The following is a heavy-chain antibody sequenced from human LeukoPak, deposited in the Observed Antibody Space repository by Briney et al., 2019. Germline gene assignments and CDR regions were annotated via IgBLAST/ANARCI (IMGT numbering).Heavy chain of an antibody. V-gene: IGHV4-38-2*02. Sequence: SETLSLTCTVSGYSISSGYYWGWIRQPPGKGLEWIGSIYHSGSTYYNPSLKSRVTISVDKSKNQFSLKLSSVTAADTAVYYCARSRSGWYGYYYYYMDVWGKGTTVTVSS. CDR1: GYSISSGYY. CDR2: IYHSGST. D-gene: IGHD6-19*01. CDR3: ARSRSGWYGYYYYYMDV. J-gene: IGHJ6*03.